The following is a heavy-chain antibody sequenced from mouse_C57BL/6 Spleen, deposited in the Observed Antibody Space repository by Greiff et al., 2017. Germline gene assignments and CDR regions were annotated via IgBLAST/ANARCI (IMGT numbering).Heavy chain of an antibody. CDR3: TNQGGSYDYFDY. Sequence: EVQGVESGGGLVQPGGSMKLSCAASGFTFSDAWMDWVRQSPEKGLEWVAEIRNKANNHATYYAESVKGRFTISRDDSKSSVYLQMNRLRAEDTGNYYCTNQGGSYDYFDYWGQGTTLTVSS. J-gene: IGHJ2*01. CDR2: IRNKANNHAT. V-gene: IGHV6-6*01. D-gene: IGHD1-1*02. CDR1: GFTFSDAW.